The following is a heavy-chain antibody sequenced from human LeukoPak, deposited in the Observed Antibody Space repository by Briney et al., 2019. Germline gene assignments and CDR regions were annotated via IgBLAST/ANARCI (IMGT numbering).Heavy chain of an antibody. V-gene: IGHV4-39*01. Sequence: SSYWMNWARQAPGKGLEWIGSIYYSGSTYYNPSLKSRVTISVDTSKNQFSLKLSSVTATDTAVYYCARLWALGQLGHQFDYWGQGTLVTVSS. D-gene: IGHD6-6*01. CDR1: SSYW. CDR2: IYYSGST. J-gene: IGHJ4*02. CDR3: ARLWALGQLGHQFDY.